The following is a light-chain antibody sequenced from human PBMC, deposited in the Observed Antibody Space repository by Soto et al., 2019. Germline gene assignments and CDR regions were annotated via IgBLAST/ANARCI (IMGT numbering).Light chain of an antibody. CDR3: QQYGSSPHT. J-gene: IGKJ2*01. Sequence: EIVLTHSPGTLSLSPGERATLSCRASQSVSSSYLAWYQHKPVQAPRLLIYGASSSATGIPDRFSASGSGTDFTLTISRLEPEDFAVYYCQQYGSSPHTFGQGTKLEIK. CDR1: QSVSSSY. V-gene: IGKV3-20*01. CDR2: GAS.